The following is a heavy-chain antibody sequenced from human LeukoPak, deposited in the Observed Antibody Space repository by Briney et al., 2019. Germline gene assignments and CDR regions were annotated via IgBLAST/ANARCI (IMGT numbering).Heavy chain of an antibody. Sequence: WASVKVSCKASGGTFSSYAISWVRQAPGQGLEWMGGIIPIFGTANYAQKFQGRVTITADESTSTAYMELSSLRSEDTAVYYCARSARDVVVPAAIRGSYYYYYMDVWGKGTTVTVSS. CDR3: ARSARDVVVPAAIRGSYYYYYMDV. D-gene: IGHD2-2*01. CDR1: GGTFSSYA. CDR2: IIPIFGTA. J-gene: IGHJ6*03. V-gene: IGHV1-69*13.